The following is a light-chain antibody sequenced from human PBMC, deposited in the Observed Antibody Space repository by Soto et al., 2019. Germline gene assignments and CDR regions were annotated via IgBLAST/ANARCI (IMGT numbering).Light chain of an antibody. J-gene: IGKJ2*01. V-gene: IGKV3-20*01. CDR1: EFLSSSY. CDR3: QQKGT. CDR2: AAS. Sequence: EIVLTQSPGTLSLSPGERATLSCRASEFLSSSYLVWYQQKPGQAPRLLIYAASRRATGIPDRFSGSGSATEYTLTINTLEPEDFAVYYCQQKGTFGQGNKLEIK.